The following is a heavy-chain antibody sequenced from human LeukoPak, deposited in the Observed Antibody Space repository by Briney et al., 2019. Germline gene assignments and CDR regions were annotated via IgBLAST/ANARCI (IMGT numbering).Heavy chain of an antibody. CDR2: ISSSGGST. D-gene: IGHD3-9*01. CDR1: GFTFSSYA. V-gene: IGHV3-23*01. CDR3: AGYYDILTGDDAFDI. J-gene: IGHJ3*02. Sequence: GGSLRLSCAASGFTFSSYAMSWVRQAPGKGLEWVSAISSSGGSTYYADSVKGRFTISRDNSKNTLYLQMNSLRAEATAVYYCAGYYDILTGDDAFDIWGQGTMVTVSS.